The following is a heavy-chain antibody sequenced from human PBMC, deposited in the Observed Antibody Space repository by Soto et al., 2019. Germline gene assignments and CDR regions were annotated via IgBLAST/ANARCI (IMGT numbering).Heavy chain of an antibody. CDR2: IYYSGST. CDR1: GGSISSYY. J-gene: IGHJ4*02. D-gene: IGHD3-16*02. CDR3: ARAPYDYIWGSYRYTGGGSYYFDY. Sequence: PSETLSLTCTVSGGSISSYYWSWIRQPPGKGLEWIGYIYYSGSTNYNPSLKSRVTISVDTSKNQFSLKLSSVTAADTAVYYCARAPYDYIWGSYRYTGGGSYYFDYWGQGTLVTVSS. V-gene: IGHV4-59*01.